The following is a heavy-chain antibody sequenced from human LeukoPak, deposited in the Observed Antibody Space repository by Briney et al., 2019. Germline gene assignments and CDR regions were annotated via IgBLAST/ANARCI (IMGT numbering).Heavy chain of an antibody. CDR1: GYSFTSYW. D-gene: IGHD4-17*01. Sequence: GESLKIPCKGSGYSFTSYWISWARQIPGKGRDWIGRIDPSDSYTNYSPSFQGHVTISADKSISTAYLQWSSLKASDTAMYYCARQDYGDNTWFDPWGQGTLVTVYS. V-gene: IGHV5-10-1*01. CDR2: IDPSDSYT. J-gene: IGHJ5*02. CDR3: ARQDYGDNTWFDP.